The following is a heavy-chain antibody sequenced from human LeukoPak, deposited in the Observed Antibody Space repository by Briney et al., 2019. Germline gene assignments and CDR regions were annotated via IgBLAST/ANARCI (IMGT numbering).Heavy chain of an antibody. D-gene: IGHD3-22*01. V-gene: IGHV3-23*01. CDR3: AKLYDSSGYYEYYFDY. J-gene: IGHJ4*02. CDR2: ISGSGGST. Sequence: GGSLRLSCAASGFTFSSYAMSWVRPAPRKGLEWVSAISGSGGSTYYADSVKGRFTISRDNSKNTLYLQMNSLRAEDTAVYYCAKLYDSSGYYEYYFDYWGQGTLVTVSS. CDR1: GFTFSSYA.